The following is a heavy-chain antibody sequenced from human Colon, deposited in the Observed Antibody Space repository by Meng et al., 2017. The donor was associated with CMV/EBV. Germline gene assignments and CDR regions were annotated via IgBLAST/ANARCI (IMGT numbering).Heavy chain of an antibody. Sequence: GESLKISCAASGFTFSYYGMHWVRQAPGKGLEWVAFIRDDGSNTYYIDSVKGRFTISRDNSKNTLFLQMNSLTREDTAVYYCAKAQTTTQSNYFGDWGQGTLVTVSS. D-gene: IGHD1-14*01. V-gene: IGHV3-30*02. CDR2: IRDDGSNT. CDR3: AKAQTTTQSNYFGD. J-gene: IGHJ4*02. CDR1: GFTFSYYG.